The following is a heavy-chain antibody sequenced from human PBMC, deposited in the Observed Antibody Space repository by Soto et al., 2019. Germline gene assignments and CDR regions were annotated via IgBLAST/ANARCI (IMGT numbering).Heavy chain of an antibody. D-gene: IGHD3-10*01. CDR2: ISGSGGST. Sequence: QPGGSLRLSCAASGFTFSSYAMSWVRQAPGKGLEWVSAISGSGGSTYYADSVKGRFTISRDNSKNTLYLQMNSLRAEDTAVYYCAKDYYGSGSYYRGYGMDVWGQGTTVTVSS. CDR1: GFTFSSYA. CDR3: AKDYYGSGSYYRGYGMDV. J-gene: IGHJ6*02. V-gene: IGHV3-23*01.